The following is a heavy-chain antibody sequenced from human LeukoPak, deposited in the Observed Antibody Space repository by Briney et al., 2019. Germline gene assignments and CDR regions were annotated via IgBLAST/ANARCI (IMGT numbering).Heavy chain of an antibody. J-gene: IGHJ4*02. CDR2: ISYDGSNK. V-gene: IGHV3-30*18. D-gene: IGHD3-10*01. Sequence: GGSLRLSCAAPGFTFSSYGLHWVRQAPGKGLEWVAVISYDGSNKYYADSVKGRFTISRDNSENTLYLQMNSLRAEGTAMYYCAKDYYYGSGSYYEFYFDYWGQGTLVTVSS. CDR3: AKDYYYGSGSYYEFYFDY. CDR1: GFTFSSYG.